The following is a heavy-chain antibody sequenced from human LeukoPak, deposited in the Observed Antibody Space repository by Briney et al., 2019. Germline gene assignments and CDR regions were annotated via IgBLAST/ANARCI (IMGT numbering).Heavy chain of an antibody. CDR3: AITIFGVVTFDP. V-gene: IGHV1-18*01. D-gene: IGHD3-3*01. CDR2: ISANNGNT. J-gene: IGHJ5*02. CDR1: GYTFTSYG. Sequence: GASVKVSCKASGYTFTSYGISWVRQAPGQGLEWMGWISANNGNTNYAQKLQGRVTMTTDTSTSTAYMELRSLRSDDTAVYYCAITIFGVVTFDPWGQGTLVTVSS.